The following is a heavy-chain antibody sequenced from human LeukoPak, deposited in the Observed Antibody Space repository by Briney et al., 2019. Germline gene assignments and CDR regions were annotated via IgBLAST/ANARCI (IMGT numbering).Heavy chain of an antibody. J-gene: IGHJ4*02. D-gene: IGHD5-18*01. CDR2: ISAYIVNT. Sequence: ASVTVSCQASGYTFTSYGISWVRQPPGKGLEWMGWISAYIVNTNYAQKIQGTVTMTTDTSTSTAYMELRSLRSDDTAVYYCASIVDTAMAYDYWGQGTLVTVSS. CDR1: GYTFTSYG. V-gene: IGHV1-18*01. CDR3: ASIVDTAMAYDY.